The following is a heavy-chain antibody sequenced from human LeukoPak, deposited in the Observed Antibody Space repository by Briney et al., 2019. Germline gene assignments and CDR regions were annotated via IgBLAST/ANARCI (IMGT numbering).Heavy chain of an antibody. J-gene: IGHJ5*02. CDR3: ARARIAAAGINWFDP. CDR2: INPNSGGT. Sequence: ASVNVSCKASGYTFIGYYMHWVRQAPGQGLEWMGWINPNSGGTNYAQKFQGRVTMTRDTSISTAYMELSRLRSDDTAVYYCARARIAAAGINWFDPWGQGTLVTVSS. D-gene: IGHD6-13*01. V-gene: IGHV1-2*02. CDR1: GYTFIGYY.